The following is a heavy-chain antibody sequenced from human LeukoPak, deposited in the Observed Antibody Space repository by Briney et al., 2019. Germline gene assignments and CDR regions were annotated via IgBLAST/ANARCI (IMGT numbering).Heavy chain of an antibody. Sequence: ASVKVSCKASGYTFTGYYIHWVRQAPGQGLEGMGWIKPNSGGTNYAQKFQGRVTMTRDTSISTAYMELSRLRSDDTAVYYCARGSIVGATFDYFDYWGQGTLVTVSS. CDR3: ARGSIVGATFDYFDY. V-gene: IGHV1-2*02. J-gene: IGHJ4*02. CDR1: GYTFTGYY. D-gene: IGHD1-26*01. CDR2: IKPNSGGT.